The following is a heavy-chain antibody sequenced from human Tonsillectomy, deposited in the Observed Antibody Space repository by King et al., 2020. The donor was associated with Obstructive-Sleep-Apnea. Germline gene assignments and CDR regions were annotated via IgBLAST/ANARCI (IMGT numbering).Heavy chain of an antibody. J-gene: IGHJ4*02. V-gene: IGHV3-23*04. CDR1: GLTFCNYD. D-gene: IGHD1-1*01. CDR3: AKERSWNEDFDY. Sequence: VQLVESGGGLVHPGGSLRLSCAASGLTFCNYDMSWVRQAPGKGPEWGSGISGSGGTTYYVDSGKGRFTISRDNSKNTLYLQGHSLRADDTAVYYCAKERSWNEDFDYWGQGTLVTVSS. CDR2: ISGSGGTT.